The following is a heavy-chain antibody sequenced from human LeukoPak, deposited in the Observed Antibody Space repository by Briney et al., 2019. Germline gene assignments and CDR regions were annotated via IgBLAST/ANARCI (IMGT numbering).Heavy chain of an antibody. V-gene: IGHV3-30*04. Sequence: GGSLRLSCAASGFTFSSYAMHWVRQAPGKGLEWVAVISYDGSNKYYADSVKGRFTISRDNSKNTLYLQMNSLRAEDTAVYYCAREIVVVVAATHYYYYGMDVWGQGTTVTVSS. CDR2: ISYDGSNK. J-gene: IGHJ6*02. CDR1: GFTFSSYA. CDR3: AREIVVVVAATHYYYYGMDV. D-gene: IGHD2-15*01.